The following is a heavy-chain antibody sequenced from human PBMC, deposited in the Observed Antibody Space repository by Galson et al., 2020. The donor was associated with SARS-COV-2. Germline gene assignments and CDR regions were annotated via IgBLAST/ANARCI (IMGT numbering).Heavy chain of an antibody. D-gene: IGHD1-20*01. CDR2: ISSSSSTI. Sequence: GGSLRLSCAASGFTFSSYSMNWVRQAPGKGLEWVSYISSSSSTIYYADSVKGRFTISRDNAKNSLYLQMNSLRAEDTAVYYCAIVVAAAGPSYNWNDPRAAFDYWGQGTLVTVSS. CDR1: GFTFSSYS. V-gene: IGHV3-48*04. CDR3: AIVVAAAGPSYNWNDPRAAFDY. J-gene: IGHJ4*02.